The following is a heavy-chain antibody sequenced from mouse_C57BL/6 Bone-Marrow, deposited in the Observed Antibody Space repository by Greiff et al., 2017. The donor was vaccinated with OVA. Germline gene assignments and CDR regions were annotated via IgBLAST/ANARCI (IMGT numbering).Heavy chain of an antibody. V-gene: IGHV3-6*01. CDR2: ISYDGSN. J-gene: IGHJ4*01. Sequence: EVQLVESGPGLVKPSQSLSLTCSVTGYSITSGYYWNWIRQFPGNKLEWMGYISYDGSNNYNPSLKNRISITRDTSKNQFFLKLNSVTTEDTATYYCARDPSLNAMDYWGQGTSVTVSS. D-gene: IGHD1-3*01. CDR1: GYSITSGYY. CDR3: ARDPSLNAMDY.